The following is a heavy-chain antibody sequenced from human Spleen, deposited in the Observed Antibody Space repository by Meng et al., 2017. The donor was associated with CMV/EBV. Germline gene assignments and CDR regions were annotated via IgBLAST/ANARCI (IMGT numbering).Heavy chain of an antibody. J-gene: IGHJ4*02. V-gene: IGHV3-11*04. CDR1: GGSFSGYY. CDR3: ARIYDGISYYTYYFDY. Sequence: LSLTCAVYGGSFSGYYWSWIRQAPGKGLEWLSSISSSSSLTFYADSMKGRFIISRDNAKTSLYLQMDSLRAEDTAVYYCARIYDGISYYTYYFDYWGQGTLVTVSS. D-gene: IGHD3-22*01. CDR2: ISSSSSLT.